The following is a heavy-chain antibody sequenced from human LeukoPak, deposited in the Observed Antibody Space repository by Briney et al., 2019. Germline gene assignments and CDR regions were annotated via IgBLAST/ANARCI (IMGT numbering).Heavy chain of an antibody. V-gene: IGHV3-33*06. J-gene: IGHJ5*02. CDR3: AKDSGSGWYEAHFDP. CDR2: IWYDGSNK. Sequence: GRSLRLSCAASGFTFSSYGMHWVRPAPGRGLEWVAVIWYDGSNKHYADSVKGRFTISRDNSQNSLYLQMNSLRAEDTALYYCAKDSGSGWYEAHFDPWGQGTLVTVSS. CDR1: GFTFSSYG. D-gene: IGHD6-19*01.